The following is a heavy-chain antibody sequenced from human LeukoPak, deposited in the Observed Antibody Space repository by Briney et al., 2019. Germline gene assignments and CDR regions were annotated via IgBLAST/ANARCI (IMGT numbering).Heavy chain of an antibody. CDR3: ARDLAYCGGDCYPWFDP. CDR1: GYTFTGYY. J-gene: IGHJ5*02. D-gene: IGHD2-21*02. V-gene: IGHV1-2*02. Sequence: ASVKVSCKASGYTFTGYYMHWVRQAPGQGLEWMGWINPNSGGTNYAQKFQGRVTMTRDTPISTAYMELSRLRSDDTAVYYCARDLAYCGGDCYPWFDPWGQGTLVTVSS. CDR2: INPNSGGT.